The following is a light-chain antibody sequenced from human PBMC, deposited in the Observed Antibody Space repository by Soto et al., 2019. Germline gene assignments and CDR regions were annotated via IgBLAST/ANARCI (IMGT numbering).Light chain of an antibody. V-gene: IGKV3-15*01. CDR3: QQYNNWPPKQYT. CDR1: QSVSSN. CDR2: GAS. J-gene: IGKJ2*01. Sequence: EIVMTQSPATLSVSPGERATLSCRASQSVSSNLAWYQHKPGQAPRLLIYGASTRATGIPARFSASGCGTEFSLTISSLQSEDFAVYYCQQYNNWPPKQYTFGQGTKLEIK.